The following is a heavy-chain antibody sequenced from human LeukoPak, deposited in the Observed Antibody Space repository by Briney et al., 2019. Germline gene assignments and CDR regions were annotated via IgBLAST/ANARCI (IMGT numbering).Heavy chain of an antibody. CDR2: IKQDGSEK. CDR1: GFTFSSYW. J-gene: IGHJ4*02. V-gene: IGHV3-7*01. Sequence: PGGSLRLSCAASGFTFSSYWMSWVRQAPGKGLEWVTNIKQDGSEKYYVDSVKGRFTISRDNAENSLYLQMNSLRAEDTAVYYGARDGNYGWDYWGQGSLVTVSS. CDR3: ARDGNYGWDY. D-gene: IGHD3-10*01.